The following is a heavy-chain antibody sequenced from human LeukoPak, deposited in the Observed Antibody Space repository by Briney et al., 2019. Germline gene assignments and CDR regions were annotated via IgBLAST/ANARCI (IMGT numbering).Heavy chain of an antibody. J-gene: IGHJ4*02. D-gene: IGHD3-16*02. CDR2: ISYDGRNK. CDR1: GFTFNNYG. CDR3: AKEGSYYDYVWGSYRPFDY. V-gene: IGHV3-30*18. Sequence: GKSLRLSCAASGFTFNNYGMHWVRQAPGKGLEWVAVISYDGRNKHYPDSVKGRFTISRDISTDTLYLQMNSLRAEDTAVYYCAKEGSYYDYVWGSYRPFDYWGQGTLVTVSS.